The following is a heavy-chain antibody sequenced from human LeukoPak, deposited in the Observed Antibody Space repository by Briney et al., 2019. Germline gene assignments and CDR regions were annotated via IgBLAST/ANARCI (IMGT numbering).Heavy chain of an antibody. D-gene: IGHD2-2*01. CDR3: ARHSGDCSSTSCYGGGWFDP. CDR1: GYSFTSYW. J-gene: IGHJ5*02. CDR2: IDPSDSYT. V-gene: IGHV5-10-1*01. Sequence: GESLKISCKGSGYSFTSYWISWVRQMPGKGLEWIGRIDPSDSYTNYSPSFQGHVTISADKSISTAYLQWSSLKASDTAMYYCARHSGDCSSTSCYGGGWFDPWGQGTLVTVSS.